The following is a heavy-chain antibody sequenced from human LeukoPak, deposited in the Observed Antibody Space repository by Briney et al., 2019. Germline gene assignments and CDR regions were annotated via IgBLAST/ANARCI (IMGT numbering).Heavy chain of an antibody. CDR1: GFYA. Sequence: GGSLRLSCAASGFYAMCWVRQAPGKGLEWVSGISGSGGSTYYADSVKGRFTISRDNSKNTVYLQMNSLRVEDTAVYYCAKDGAEALDIWGQGTMVTVSS. V-gene: IGHV3-23*01. CDR3: AKDGAEALDI. D-gene: IGHD3-16*01. J-gene: IGHJ3*02. CDR2: ISGSGGST.